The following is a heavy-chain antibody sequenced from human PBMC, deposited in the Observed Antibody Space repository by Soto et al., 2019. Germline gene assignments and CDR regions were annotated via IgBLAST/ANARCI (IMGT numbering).Heavy chain of an antibody. Sequence: ASVKVSCKASGYTFTSYGISCVLQSPVQWLEWMGCISAYNGNTNYAQKLQGRVTMTTDTSTSTAYMELRSLRSDDTAVYYCARDYYYYDSSGNGYFQHWGQGTLVTVSS. D-gene: IGHD3-22*01. CDR1: GYTFTSYG. J-gene: IGHJ1*01. V-gene: IGHV1-18*01. CDR2: ISAYNGNT. CDR3: ARDYYYYDSSGNGYFQH.